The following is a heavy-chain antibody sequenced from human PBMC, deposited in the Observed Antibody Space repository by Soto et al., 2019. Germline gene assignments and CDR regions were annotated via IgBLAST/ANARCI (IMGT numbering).Heavy chain of an antibody. CDR1: GGSISSSSYY. D-gene: IGHD6-19*01. CDR2: IYYSGST. Sequence: QLQLQESGPGLVKPSETLSLTCTVSGGSISSSSYYWGWIRQPPGKGLEWIGTIYYSGSTYYNPSLKSRVTIYVDTSKNQFSLKLSSVTTADTAVYYCARQSIVVAAIDYWGQGTLVTVSS. J-gene: IGHJ4*02. CDR3: ARQSIVVAAIDY. V-gene: IGHV4-39*01.